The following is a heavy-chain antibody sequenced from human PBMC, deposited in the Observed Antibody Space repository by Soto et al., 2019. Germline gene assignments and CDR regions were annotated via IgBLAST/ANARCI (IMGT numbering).Heavy chain of an antibody. Sequence: GGSLRLSCAASGFTFSSYAMSWVRQAPGKGLEWVSAISGSGGSTYYADSVKGRFTISRDNSKNTLYLQMNSLRAEDTAVYYCAEDGMAVARNNYYFDYWGQGTLVTVSS. CDR2: ISGSGGST. CDR1: GFTFSSYA. CDR3: AEDGMAVARNNYYFDY. D-gene: IGHD6-19*01. J-gene: IGHJ4*02. V-gene: IGHV3-23*01.